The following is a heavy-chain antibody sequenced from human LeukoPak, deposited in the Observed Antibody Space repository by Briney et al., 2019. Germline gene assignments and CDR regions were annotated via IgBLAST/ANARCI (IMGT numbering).Heavy chain of an antibody. CDR3: AKDRMGSSWYGFDY. CDR2: ISYDGSSK. V-gene: IGHV3-30*18. J-gene: IGHJ4*02. D-gene: IGHD6-13*01. CDR1: GFIFSNYG. Sequence: GGSLRLSCAASGFIFSNYGMHWVRQAPGKGLEWVAVISYDGSSKFYADSVRGRFTISRDNSKNTLYLQMNSLRAEDTAVYYCAKDRMGSSWYGFDYWGQGTLVTVSS.